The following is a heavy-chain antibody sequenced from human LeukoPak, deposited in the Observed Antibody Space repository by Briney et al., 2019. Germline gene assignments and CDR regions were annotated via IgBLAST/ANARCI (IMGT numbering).Heavy chain of an antibody. J-gene: IGHJ4*02. CDR2: INHSGST. CDR3: ASSAGIAARRADY. V-gene: IGHV4-34*01. D-gene: IGHD6-6*01. CDR1: GGSFSGYY. Sequence: SETLSFTCAVYGGSFSGYYWSWIRQPPGKGLEWIGEINHSGSTNYNPSLKSRVTISVDTSKNQFSLKLSSVTAADTAVYYCASSAGIAARRADYWGQGTLVTVSS.